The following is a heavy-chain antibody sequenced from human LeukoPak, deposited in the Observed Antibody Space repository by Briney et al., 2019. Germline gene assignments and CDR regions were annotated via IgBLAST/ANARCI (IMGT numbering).Heavy chain of an antibody. J-gene: IGHJ4*02. CDR3: ARAPRALRKWLRSPLPNHFDY. V-gene: IGHV1-8*01. D-gene: IGHD5-12*01. CDR1: GYTFTSYD. Sequence: ASVKVSCKASGYTFTSYDIHWVRQATGKGLAWMGWMNPKSGNKDYAQKFQGRVTMTRTTSISTAYMELSSLRSADTAVYYCARAPRALRKWLRSPLPNHFDYWGQGTLVTVSS. CDR2: MNPKSGNK.